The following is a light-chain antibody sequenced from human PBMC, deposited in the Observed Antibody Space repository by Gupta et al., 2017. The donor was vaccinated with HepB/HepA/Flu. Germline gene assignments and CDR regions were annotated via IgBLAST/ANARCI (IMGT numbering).Light chain of an antibody. Sequence: EIVLTQSPGTLSLSPGKRATLSCRASETIDSNYLSWYQQKLGQPPRLLLFSATSRATGIPDRFSGSGSGTDFNLTISRLEPEDFAVYYCQQFGDSPEITFGGGTNVEIE. J-gene: IGKJ4*02. V-gene: IGKV3-20*01. CDR2: SAT. CDR3: QQFGDSPEIT. CDR1: ETIDSNY.